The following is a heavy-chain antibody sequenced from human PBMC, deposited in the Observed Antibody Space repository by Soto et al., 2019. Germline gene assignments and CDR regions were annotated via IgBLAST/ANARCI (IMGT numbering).Heavy chain of an antibody. D-gene: IGHD3-10*01. V-gene: IGHV4-59*06. Sequence: SETLSLTCTVSGGSISSYYWSWIRQHPGKGLEWIGYIYYSGSTYYNPSLKSRVTISVDTSKNQFSLKLSSVTAADTAVYYCAREDVTGAGWFDPWGQGTLVTVSS. CDR3: AREDVTGAGWFDP. CDR1: GGSISSYY. J-gene: IGHJ5*02. CDR2: IYYSGST.